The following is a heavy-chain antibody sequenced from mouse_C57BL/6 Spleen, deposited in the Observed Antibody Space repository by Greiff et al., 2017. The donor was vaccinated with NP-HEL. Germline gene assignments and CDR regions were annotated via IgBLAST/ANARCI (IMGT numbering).Heavy chain of an antibody. CDR1: GFTFSSYA. V-gene: IGHV5-4*03. Sequence: EVNVVESGGGLVKPGGSLKLSCAASGFTFSSYAMSWVRQTPEKRLEWVATISDGGSYTYYPDNVKGRFTISRDNAKNNLYLQMSHLKSEDTAMYYCARVPTYWGQGTLVTVSA. CDR2: ISDGGSYT. J-gene: IGHJ3*01. CDR3: ARVPTY.